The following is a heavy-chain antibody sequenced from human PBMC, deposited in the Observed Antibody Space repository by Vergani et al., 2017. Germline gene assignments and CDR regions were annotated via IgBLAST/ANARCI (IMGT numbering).Heavy chain of an antibody. D-gene: IGHD6-19*01. CDR1: GASISSSNYY. J-gene: IGHJ5*02. V-gene: IGHV4-39*01. CDR2: IYYSGST. CDR3: ARHSTVEWLVKLGWIDP. Sequence: QLQLQESGPGLVKPSATLSLTCSVSGASISSSNYYWGWIRQPPGKGLEWIASIYYSGSTYYHPSLKSRVTISVDTSKNQFSLKLSSVTAAATAVYFCARHSTVEWLVKLGWIDPWGQGILVTVSS.